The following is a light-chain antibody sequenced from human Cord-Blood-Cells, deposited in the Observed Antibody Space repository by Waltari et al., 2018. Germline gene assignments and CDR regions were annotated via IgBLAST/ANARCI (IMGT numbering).Light chain of an antibody. Sequence: DIVMTQFPDSLAVSRGERATITCKSSQSVLYSSNNKNYLAWYQQKPGQPPKLLIYWASTRESGVPDRFSGSGSGTDFTLTISSLQAEDVAVYYCQQYYSTPFTFGPGTKVDIK. CDR3: QQYYSTPFT. J-gene: IGKJ3*01. CDR1: QSVLYSSNNKNY. V-gene: IGKV4-1*01. CDR2: WAS.